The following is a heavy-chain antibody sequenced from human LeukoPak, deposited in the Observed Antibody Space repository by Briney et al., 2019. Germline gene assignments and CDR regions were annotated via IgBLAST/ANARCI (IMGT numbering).Heavy chain of an antibody. Sequence: QTGGSLRLSCAASGFTFSIYAMSWVRQAPGKGLVWVSHISTDARTITYADFVKGRFTISRDNAKNTLYLQMNSLRAEDTALYYCVRGQATAWGLDYWGQGTLVTVSS. CDR3: VRGQATAWGLDY. V-gene: IGHV3-74*01. J-gene: IGHJ4*02. CDR2: ISTDARTI. CDR1: GFTFSIYA. D-gene: IGHD6-13*01.